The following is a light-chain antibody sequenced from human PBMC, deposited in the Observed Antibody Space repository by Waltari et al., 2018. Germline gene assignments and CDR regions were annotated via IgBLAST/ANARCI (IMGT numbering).Light chain of an antibody. CDR3: GQGTHLPYS. Sequence: DVVMTQSPLSLPITPGQPATISCRSSQSLIHSNGNTYLSWYQQKPGQPPRRLIHEVSIQDSGVPDRFSGSGAGTDFTLKISRVEAEDVGVYYCGQGTHLPYSFGQGTKVEIK. CDR1: QSLIHSNGNTY. CDR2: EVS. J-gene: IGKJ2*03. V-gene: IGKV2-30*02.